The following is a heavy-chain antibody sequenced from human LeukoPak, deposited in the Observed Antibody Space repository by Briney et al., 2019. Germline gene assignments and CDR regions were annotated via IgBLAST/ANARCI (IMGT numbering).Heavy chain of an antibody. CDR3: AKDRRHTVSGGYFDL. Sequence: GGSLRLSCAASGFTFSSSGMNWVRQAPGKGLEWVSCISSSSNYIYYADSVKGRFTISRDNAKNSLYLQMNSLRAGDTALYYCAKDRRHTVSGGYFDLWGRGTLVIVSS. V-gene: IGHV3-21*04. D-gene: IGHD3-10*01. CDR1: GFTFSSSG. CDR2: ISSSSNYI. J-gene: IGHJ2*01.